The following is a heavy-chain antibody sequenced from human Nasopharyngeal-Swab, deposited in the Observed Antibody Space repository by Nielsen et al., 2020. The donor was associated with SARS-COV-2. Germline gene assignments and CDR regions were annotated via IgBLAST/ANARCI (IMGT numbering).Heavy chain of an antibody. CDR2: ISWDDDK. CDR1: GFSLDTDGES. V-gene: IGHV2-5*02. J-gene: IGHJ4*02. D-gene: IGHD2-2*01. CDR3: AHSRSSMTVTPDY. Sequence: SGPTLVKPTQTLTLTCSFSGFSLDTDGESVGWVLQPPGTALEWLALISWDDDKRDSPSLRTRLTITKDTSKNQVVLRMINMDPVDTGTYFCAHSRSSMTVTPDYWGQGTLVTVSS.